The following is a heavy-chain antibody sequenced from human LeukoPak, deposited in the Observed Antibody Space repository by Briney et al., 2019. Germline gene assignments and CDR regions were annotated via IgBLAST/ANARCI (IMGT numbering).Heavy chain of an antibody. CDR1: GDYISRYY. CDR2: IYYSGST. Sequence: PSETLSLTCSVSGDYISRYYWSWIRQPPGKGLEWIGYIYYSGSTNYNPSLKSRVTISVDTSKNQFSLKLSSVTAADTAVYYCARVPDYYDSIGYYVDYWGQGTLVTVSS. J-gene: IGHJ4*02. D-gene: IGHD3-22*01. CDR3: ARVPDYYDSIGYYVDY. V-gene: IGHV4-59*01.